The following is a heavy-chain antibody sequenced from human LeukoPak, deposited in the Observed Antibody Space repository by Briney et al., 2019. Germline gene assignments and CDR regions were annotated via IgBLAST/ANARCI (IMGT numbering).Heavy chain of an antibody. J-gene: IGHJ4*02. V-gene: IGHV3-23*01. Sequence: GGSLRLSCVVSGFVFSDYAMSWVRQAPGKGLEWVAAISGTGGNTYYADSVKGRFTISRDNSKNTLYLQMNSLRAEDTAVYYCARKSYSSGFWGQGTLVTVSS. CDR1: GFVFSDYA. CDR2: ISGTGGNT. CDR3: ARKSYSSGF. D-gene: IGHD6-19*01.